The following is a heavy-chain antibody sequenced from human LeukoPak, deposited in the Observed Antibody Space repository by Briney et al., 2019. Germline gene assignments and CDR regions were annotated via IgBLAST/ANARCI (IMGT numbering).Heavy chain of an antibody. CDR3: ARDGSRDYFDY. CDR2: IYYKGSTNY. D-gene: IGHD1-26*01. V-gene: IGHV4-59*12. CDR1: GGSITSYY. Sequence: SETLSLTCTVSGGSITSYYWNWIRQPPGKGLEWIGYIYYKGSTNYNYNPSLKSRLIISADTSKNQFSLKLSSVTAADTAVYYCARDGSRDYFDYWGQGTLVTVSS. J-gene: IGHJ4*02.